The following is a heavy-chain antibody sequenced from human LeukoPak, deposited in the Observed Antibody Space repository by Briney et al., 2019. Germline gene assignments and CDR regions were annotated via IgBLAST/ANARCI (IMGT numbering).Heavy chain of an antibody. CDR3: AVSKYCGGDCPFDY. CDR2: IVVGSGNT. CDR1: GFTFTSSA. D-gene: IGHD2-21*01. V-gene: IGHV1-58*01. Sequence: ASVKVSCKASGFTFTSSAVQWVRQARGQRLEWIGWIVVGSGNTNYAQKFQERATITRDMSTSTAYMELSSLRSEDTAVYYCAVSKYCGGDCPFDYWGQGTLVTVSS. J-gene: IGHJ4*02.